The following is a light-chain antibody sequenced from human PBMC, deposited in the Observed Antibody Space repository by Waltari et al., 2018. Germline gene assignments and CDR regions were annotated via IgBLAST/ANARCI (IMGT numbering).Light chain of an antibody. J-gene: IGKJ4*01. V-gene: IGKV3-11*01. Sequence: EIVLTQSPATLSLSPGQSAALSCRASQTISTSLARYQQKPGQPPRHVIYDASNRATDIPARFSGSGSETDCTLTISSLEAEDFAVYYCQQRYTWPLAFGGGTTVEIK. CDR1: QTISTS. CDR2: DAS. CDR3: QQRYTWPLA.